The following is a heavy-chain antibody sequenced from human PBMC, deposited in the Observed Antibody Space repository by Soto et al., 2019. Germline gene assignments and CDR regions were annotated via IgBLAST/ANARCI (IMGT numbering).Heavy chain of an antibody. V-gene: IGHV3-7*03. Sequence: GGSLRLSCAASGFRFSLFWMSWVRQTPGKGPEWVANINEDGSEKFFADSVKGRFTISRDNAKNSLSLQMNSLTADDTAVYYCARTGWPQSSYYFDYWGQGTLVTVSS. D-gene: IGHD3-16*01. J-gene: IGHJ4*02. CDR3: ARTGWPQSSYYFDY. CDR1: GFRFSLFW. CDR2: INEDGSEK.